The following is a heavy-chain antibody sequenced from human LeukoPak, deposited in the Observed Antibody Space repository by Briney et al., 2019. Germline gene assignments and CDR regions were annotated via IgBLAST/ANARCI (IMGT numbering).Heavy chain of an antibody. V-gene: IGHV3-30*18. CDR3: AKDVVPAAMDGWFDP. D-gene: IGHD2-2*01. CDR2: ISYDGSNK. CDR1: GFTFDDYG. Sequence: SGGSLRLSCAASGFTFDDYGMHWVRQAPGKGLEWVAVISYDGSNKYYADSVKGRFTISRDNSKNTLYLQMNSLRAEDTAVYYCAKDVVPAAMDGWFDPWGQGTLVTVSS. J-gene: IGHJ5*02.